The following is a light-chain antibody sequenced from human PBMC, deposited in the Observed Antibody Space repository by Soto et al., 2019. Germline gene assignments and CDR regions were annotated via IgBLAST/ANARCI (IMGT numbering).Light chain of an antibody. CDR1: SSDVGSYNY. V-gene: IGLV2-8*01. J-gene: IGLJ1*01. Sequence: QSALTQPPSASGSPGQSVTISCTGTSSDVGSYNYVSWYQQHPGRPPKLMIYEVSKRPLGVPDRFSGSKSGNTASLTVSGLQAEDEADYYCSSYAGSNNFVFGPGTKAPS. CDR3: SSYAGSNNFV. CDR2: EVS.